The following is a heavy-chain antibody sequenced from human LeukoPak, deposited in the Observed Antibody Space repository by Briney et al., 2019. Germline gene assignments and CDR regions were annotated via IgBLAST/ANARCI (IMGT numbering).Heavy chain of an antibody. Sequence: QTGGSLRLSCAASGFTFSDYYMSWIRQAPGKGLEWVAVIWFDGTDKFYADSVKGRFTISRDNAKDTLYLQMNSLTADDTAVYYCARDLQLGRSDGGCYSCNAFDVWGQGTMVTVSS. CDR3: ARDLQLGRSDGGCYSCNAFDV. CDR1: GFTFSDYY. CDR2: IWFDGTDK. J-gene: IGHJ3*01. D-gene: IGHD2-15*01. V-gene: IGHV3-33*08.